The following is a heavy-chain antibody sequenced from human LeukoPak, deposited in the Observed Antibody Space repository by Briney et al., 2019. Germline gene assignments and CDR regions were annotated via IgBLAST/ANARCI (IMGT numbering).Heavy chain of an antibody. Sequence: SETPSLTCTVSGGSISSGGYYWSWIRQHPGKGLEWIGYIYYSGSTYYNPSLKSRVTISVDTSKNQFSLKLSSVTAADTAVYYCARAGYCSSTSCEGVLDAFDIWGQGTMVTVPS. J-gene: IGHJ3*02. CDR3: ARAGYCSSTSCEGVLDAFDI. V-gene: IGHV4-31*03. D-gene: IGHD2-2*03. CDR2: IYYSGST. CDR1: GGSISSGGYY.